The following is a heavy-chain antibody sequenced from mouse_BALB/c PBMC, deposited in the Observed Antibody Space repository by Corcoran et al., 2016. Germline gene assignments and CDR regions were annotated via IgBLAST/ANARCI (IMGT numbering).Heavy chain of an antibody. D-gene: IGHD2-1*01. CDR1: GYTFSSYG. Sequence: QVQLQQSGAELMKPGASVKISCKATGYTFSSYGREWVKQRPGHGLEWIGEILPGSGSTNYNEKFKGKATFTADTSSNTAYMQLSSLTSEDSDVYYCARGVYGNYEFDYWGQGITLTFSS. CDR2: ILPGSGST. CDR3: ARGVYGNYEFDY. J-gene: IGHJ2*01. V-gene: IGHV1-9*01.